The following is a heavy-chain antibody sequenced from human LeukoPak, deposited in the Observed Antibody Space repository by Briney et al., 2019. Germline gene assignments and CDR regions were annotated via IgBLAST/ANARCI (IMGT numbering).Heavy chain of an antibody. Sequence: GGSLRLSCAASGFAFSSNWMHWVRQTPGKGLVWVSRINSGGSGTSYAASVEGRFTISRDNAKNTLYLQINSLRAEDTAVYYCATSLGPLTEYWGQGTLVTVSS. CDR3: ATSLGPLTEY. CDR2: INSGGSGT. J-gene: IGHJ4*02. V-gene: IGHV3-74*01. CDR1: GFAFSSNW. D-gene: IGHD7-27*01.